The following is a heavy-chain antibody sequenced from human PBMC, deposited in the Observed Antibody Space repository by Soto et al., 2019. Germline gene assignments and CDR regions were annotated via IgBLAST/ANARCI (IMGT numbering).Heavy chain of an antibody. V-gene: IGHV4-39*01. J-gene: IGHJ6*02. CDR2: IYYSGST. CDR3: ARHIGAGSSWPYYYYYGMDV. Sequence: PSETLSLTCTVSGGSISSSSYYWGWIRQPPGKGLEWIGSIYYSGSTYYNPSLKSRVTISVGTPKNQFSLKLSSVTAADTAVYYCARHIGAGSSWPYYYYYGMDVWGQGTTVTVSS. CDR1: GGSISSSSYY. D-gene: IGHD6-13*01.